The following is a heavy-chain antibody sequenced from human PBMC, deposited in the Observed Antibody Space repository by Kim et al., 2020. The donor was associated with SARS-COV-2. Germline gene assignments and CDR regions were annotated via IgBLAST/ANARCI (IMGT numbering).Heavy chain of an antibody. Sequence: SETLSLTCAVYGGSFSGYYWSWIRRPPGKGLEWIGEINHGGSTNYNPSLKSRVTVSVDTSKNQFSLRLNSVTAADTALYYCARNDARDFKTGSCNFDFWG. CDR1: GGSFSGYY. J-gene: IGHJ3*01. V-gene: IGHV4-34*01. CDR3: ARNDARDFKTGSCNFDF. CDR2: INHGGST. D-gene: IGHD2-15*01.